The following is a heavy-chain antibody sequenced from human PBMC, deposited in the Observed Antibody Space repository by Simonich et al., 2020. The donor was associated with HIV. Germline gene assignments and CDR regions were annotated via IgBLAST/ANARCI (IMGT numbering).Heavy chain of an antibody. CDR2: NSGSGGNT. V-gene: IGHV3-23*01. CDR1: GFTFSSYA. Sequence: EVQLLESGGGLVQPGGSLRLSCAASGFTFSSYAMSWVHPAPGEGLEGVSDNSGSGGNTYYADSGKGRFTISRDNSKNTLYLQMNSLRAEDTAVYYCAKDRYYNFWSGYYDYWGQGTLVTVSS. D-gene: IGHD3-3*01. J-gene: IGHJ4*02. CDR3: AKDRYYNFWSGYYDY.